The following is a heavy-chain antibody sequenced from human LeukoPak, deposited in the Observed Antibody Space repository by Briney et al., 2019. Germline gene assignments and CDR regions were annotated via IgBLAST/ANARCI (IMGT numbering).Heavy chain of an antibody. CDR1: GYTLTELS. V-gene: IGHV1-24*01. CDR2: FDPEDGET. CDR3: ATGYYDSSGYYPKKYYYYYYGMGV. D-gene: IGHD3-22*01. J-gene: IGHJ6*02. Sequence: ASVKVSCKVSGYTLTELSMHWVRQAPGKGLEWMGGFDPEDGETIYAQKFQGRVTMTEDTSTDTAYMELSSLRSEDTAVYYCATGYYDSSGYYPKKYYYYYYGMGVWGQGTTVTVSS.